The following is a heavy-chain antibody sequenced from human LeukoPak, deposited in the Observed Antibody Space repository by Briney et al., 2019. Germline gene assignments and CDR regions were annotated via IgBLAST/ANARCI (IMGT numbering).Heavy chain of an antibody. V-gene: IGHV3-30*18. CDR1: GFTFSSFG. Sequence: PGRSLRLSCAASGFTFSSFGMHWVRQDPGKGLEWVAVISSDGSNKYYADSVKGRFTISRDNSKNTLYLQMDSLRAEDTAVYYCAKSRLYSSGSADYWGQGTLVTVSS. CDR3: AKSRLYSSGSADY. CDR2: ISSDGSNK. D-gene: IGHD6-19*01. J-gene: IGHJ4*02.